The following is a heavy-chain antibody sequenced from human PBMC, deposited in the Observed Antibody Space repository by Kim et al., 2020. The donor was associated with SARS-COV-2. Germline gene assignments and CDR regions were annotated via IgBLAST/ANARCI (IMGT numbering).Heavy chain of an antibody. V-gene: IGHV4-59*13. J-gene: IGHJ4*02. CDR1: GGSISNYY. CDR3: ARVGGFTSPARD. Sequence: SETLSLTCTVSGGSISNYYWSWIRQPPGKALEWIGYIYYTGSTNYNPSLKSRVIISVDTSKNQFSLKLSSVTAADTAVYYCARVGGFTSPARDWGQGTLVTVSS. D-gene: IGHD3-3*01. CDR2: IYYTGST.